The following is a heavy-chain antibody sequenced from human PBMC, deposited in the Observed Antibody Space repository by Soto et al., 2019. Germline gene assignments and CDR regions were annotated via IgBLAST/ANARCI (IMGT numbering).Heavy chain of an antibody. V-gene: IGHV5-51*01. CDR1: GYSFTIYW. Sequence: GESLKISCKCSGYSFTIYWIGWVRQMPGKGLEWMGIIYPGDSDTRYSPSFQGQVTISADKSISTAYLQWSSLKASDTAMYYCETTTTGTTLDLAFDIWGQGTMVTVSS. J-gene: IGHJ3*02. D-gene: IGHD1-1*01. CDR3: ETTTTGTTLDLAFDI. CDR2: IYPGDSDT.